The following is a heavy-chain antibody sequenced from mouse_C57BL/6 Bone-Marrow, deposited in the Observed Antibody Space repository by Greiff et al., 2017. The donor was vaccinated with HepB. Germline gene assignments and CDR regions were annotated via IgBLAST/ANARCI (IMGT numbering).Heavy chain of an antibody. V-gene: IGHV1-55*01. D-gene: IGHD2-4*01. CDR1: GYTFTSYW. CDR3: ARWYYDYDALYWYFDV. J-gene: IGHJ1*03. Sequence: VQLQQSGAELVKPGASVKMSCKASGYTFTSYWITWVKQRPGQGLEWIGDIYPGSGSTNYNEKFKSKATLTVDTSSSTAYMQLSSLTSEDSAVYYCARWYYDYDALYWYFDVWGTGTTVTVSS. CDR2: IYPGSGST.